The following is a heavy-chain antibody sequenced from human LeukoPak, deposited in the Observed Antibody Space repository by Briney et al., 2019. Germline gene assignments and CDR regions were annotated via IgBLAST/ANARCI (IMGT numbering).Heavy chain of an antibody. V-gene: IGHV3-30*02. Sequence: GGSLRLSCAASGFTFSSYGMHWVRQAPGKGLEWVAFIRYDGSNKYYADPVKCRFTISRDNSKNTLYLQMNSVRAEDTAVYYCAKDGLRGSSWYPGGFDPWGQGTLVTVSS. CDR2: IRYDGSNK. J-gene: IGHJ5*02. D-gene: IGHD6-13*01. CDR3: AKDGLRGSSWYPGGFDP. CDR1: GFTFSSYG.